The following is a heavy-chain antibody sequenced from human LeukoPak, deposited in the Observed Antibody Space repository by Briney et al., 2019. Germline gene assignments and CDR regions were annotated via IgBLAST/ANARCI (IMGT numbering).Heavy chain of an antibody. V-gene: IGHV3-74*01. D-gene: IGHD2-8*01. Sequence: GGSLRLSCAASGVTFSSYRMHWVRHAPGKGLVWVSRINSDGSSTSYADSVKGRFTISRDNANNTLYLQMNSLRAEDTAVYYCARHPTLYPDWGQGTLVTVSS. CDR1: GVTFSSYR. J-gene: IGHJ4*02. CDR2: INSDGSST. CDR3: ARHPTLYPD.